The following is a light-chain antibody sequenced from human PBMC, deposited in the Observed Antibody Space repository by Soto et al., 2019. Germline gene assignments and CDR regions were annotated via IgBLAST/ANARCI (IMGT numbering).Light chain of an antibody. CDR3: QQYYEGPPMT. CDR2: GAP. CDR1: ETVATN. V-gene: IGKV3-15*01. Sequence: VMTQSPATLSVSPGERATLSCWASETVATNLAWYQQKPGQAPRLLISGAPTRAAGISDRFRGSGSGTEFTHTISSLRSVDSANYYCQQYYEGPPMTFGQGTKVEI. J-gene: IGKJ1*01.